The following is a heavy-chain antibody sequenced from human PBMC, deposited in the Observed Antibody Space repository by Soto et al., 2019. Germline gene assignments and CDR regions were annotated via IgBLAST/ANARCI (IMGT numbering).Heavy chain of an antibody. V-gene: IGHV3-23*01. Sequence: ELQLLESGGGLVQPGGSLRLSCAASGFIFSSYAMSWVRQAPGKGLEWVSAISGSGGSTYYADSVKGRFTISRDNSKNTLYLQMTSLRAEDTAVYYCAKEKISTSCCNLFDPWGQGTLVTVSS. D-gene: IGHD2-2*01. CDR2: ISGSGGST. CDR1: GFIFSSYA. J-gene: IGHJ5*02. CDR3: AKEKISTSCCNLFDP.